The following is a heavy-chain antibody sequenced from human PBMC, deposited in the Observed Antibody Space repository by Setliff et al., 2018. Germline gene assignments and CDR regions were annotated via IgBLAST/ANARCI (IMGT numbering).Heavy chain of an antibody. CDR3: ARSGINVFDY. J-gene: IGHJ4*02. D-gene: IGHD1-26*01. CDR2: INSGDFT. CDR1: GFTFSSYA. Sequence: GGSLRLSCVASGFTFSSYAMSWVRQGPGKGLEWVSLINSGDFTYDADSVKGRFTISRDNSKNTLYLQMNTLRAEDTAVYYCARSGINVFDYWGQGTLVTVSS. V-gene: IGHV3-23*01.